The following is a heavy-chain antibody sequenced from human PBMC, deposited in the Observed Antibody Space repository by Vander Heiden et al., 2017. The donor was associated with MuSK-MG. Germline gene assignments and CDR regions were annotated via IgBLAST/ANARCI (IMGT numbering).Heavy chain of an antibody. Sequence: QLQLVESGGGVVRPGGSLRISCQALPFTFRNYVMHWVRQAPGKVLGWVAYRRYDGSNKCYADSVKGRLTISRDNSKNTLYLQMNSLRAEDTAVYYCAKGSYGGGFDYWGKGTPVPGSS. CDR3: AKGSYGGGFDY. V-gene: IGHV3-30*02. CDR2: RRYDGSNK. J-gene: IGHJ4*02. CDR1: PFTFRNYV. D-gene: IGHD4-17*01.